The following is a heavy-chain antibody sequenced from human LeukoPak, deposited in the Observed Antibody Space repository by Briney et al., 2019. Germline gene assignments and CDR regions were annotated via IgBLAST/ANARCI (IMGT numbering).Heavy chain of an antibody. CDR1: GFTFSSYS. V-gene: IGHV3-21*01. J-gene: IGHJ6*03. CDR2: ISSGSSYI. D-gene: IGHD4-23*01. Sequence: PGGSLRLSCAASGFTFSSYSMNWVRQAPGKGLEWVSSISSGSSYIYYADSVKGRFTISRDNAKNSLYLQMNSLRAEDTAVYYCARDSHVHGYGGNWGGYYYMDVWGKGTTVTVSS. CDR3: ARDSHVHGYGGNWGGYYYMDV.